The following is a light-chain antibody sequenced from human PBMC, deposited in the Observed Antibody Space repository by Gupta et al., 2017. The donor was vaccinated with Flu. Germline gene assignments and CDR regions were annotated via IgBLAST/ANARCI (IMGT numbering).Light chain of an antibody. CDR2: AVS. CDR3: SSYTSSSTPWV. J-gene: IGLJ3*02. Sequence: QSALTQPASVSGSPGLSITISCTGTSGDVGGYNYVSWYQQHPGRAPKLMIYAVSNRPSGVSHRFSGSKSGNTASLTISGLQAKDEADYYCSSYTSSSTPWVFGGGTKLTVL. CDR1: SGDVGGYNY. V-gene: IGLV2-14*01.